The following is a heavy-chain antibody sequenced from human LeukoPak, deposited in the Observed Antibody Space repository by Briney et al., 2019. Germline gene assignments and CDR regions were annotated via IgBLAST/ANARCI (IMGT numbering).Heavy chain of an antibody. J-gene: IGHJ4*02. D-gene: IGHD3-22*01. CDR3: ASSRRYYYDSSGYYFDY. CDR2: IIPIFGTA. Sequence: ASVNVSCKASGGTFSSYAISWVRQAPGQGLEWMGGIIPIFGTANYAQKFQGRVTITADESTSTAYMELSSLRSEDTAVYYCASSRRYYYDSSGYYFDYWGQGTLVTVSS. CDR1: GGTFSSYA. V-gene: IGHV1-69*13.